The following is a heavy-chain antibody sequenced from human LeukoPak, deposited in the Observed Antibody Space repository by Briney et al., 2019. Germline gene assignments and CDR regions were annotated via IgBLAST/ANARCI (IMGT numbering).Heavy chain of an antibody. CDR2: ISYDGSNK. Sequence: PGRSLRLSCAASGFTFSSYGMPWVRQAPGKGLEWVAVISYDGSNKYYADSVKGRFTISRDNSKNTLYLQMNSLRAEDTAVYYCAKDFSVAAAAYFDYWGQGTLVTVSS. D-gene: IGHD6-13*01. CDR1: GFTFSSYG. J-gene: IGHJ4*02. V-gene: IGHV3-30*18. CDR3: AKDFSVAAAAYFDY.